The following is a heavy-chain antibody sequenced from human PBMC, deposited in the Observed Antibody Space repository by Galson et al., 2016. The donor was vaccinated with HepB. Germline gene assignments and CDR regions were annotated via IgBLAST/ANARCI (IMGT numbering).Heavy chain of an antibody. D-gene: IGHD1-1*01. CDR3: AKERLVRRIFDH. V-gene: IGHV3-23*01. Sequence: SLRLSCAAFGFVFSNFGLSSVRQAPGKGLEWVASISTRRTTYYSDSVQGRFTISRDNSNNTLYLQMNGLRAEDTAVYYCAKERLVRRIFDHWGQGTLLTVSS. CDR1: GFVFSNFG. CDR2: ISTRRTT. J-gene: IGHJ4*02.